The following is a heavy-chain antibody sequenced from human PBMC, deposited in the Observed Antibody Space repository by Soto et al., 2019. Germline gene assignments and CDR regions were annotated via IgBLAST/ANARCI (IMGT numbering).Heavy chain of an antibody. V-gene: IGHV3-30-3*01. D-gene: IGHD2-2*01. CDR3: ARVGSTSHPLVYYYYYGMDV. Sequence: GSLRLSCAASGFTFSSYAMHWVRQAPGKGLEWVAVISYDGSNKYYADSVKGRFTISRDNSKNTLYLQMNSLRAEDTAVYYCARVGSTSHPLVYYYYYGMDVWGQGTTVTVSS. CDR1: GFTFSSYA. J-gene: IGHJ6*02. CDR2: ISYDGSNK.